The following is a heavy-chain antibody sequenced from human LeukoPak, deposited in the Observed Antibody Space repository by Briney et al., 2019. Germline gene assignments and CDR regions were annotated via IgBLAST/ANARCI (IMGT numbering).Heavy chain of an antibody. V-gene: IGHV3-23*01. J-gene: IGHJ4*02. Sequence: GGSLRLSCAASGFTFSNYAIHWVRQAPGKGLEWVSIVGGRGVKTYYADSVKGRFTISRDNSKNTVYLQMNSLRAEDAAVYYCAKRGDCSGTCTYDYWGQGTLVTVSS. CDR3: AKRGDCSGTCTYDY. CDR2: VGGRGVKT. CDR1: GFTFSNYA. D-gene: IGHD2-2*01.